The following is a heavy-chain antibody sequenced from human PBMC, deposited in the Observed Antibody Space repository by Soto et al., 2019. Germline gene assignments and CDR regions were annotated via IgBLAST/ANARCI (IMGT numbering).Heavy chain of an antibody. CDR2: ISYDGSNK. CDR1: GFTFSSYA. J-gene: IGHJ6*02. V-gene: IGHV3-30-3*01. Sequence: PGGSLRLSCAASGFTFSSYAMHWVRQAPGKGLEWVAVISYDGSNKYYADSVKGRFTISRDNSKNTLYLQMNSLRAEDTAVYYCARDRCTNGVCPYGMDVWGQGTTVTVSS. D-gene: IGHD2-8*01. CDR3: ARDRCTNGVCPYGMDV.